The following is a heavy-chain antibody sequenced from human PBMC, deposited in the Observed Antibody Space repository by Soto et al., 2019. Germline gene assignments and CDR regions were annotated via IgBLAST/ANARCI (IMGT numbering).Heavy chain of an antibody. V-gene: IGHV1-69*05. CDR2: IIPMFDTP. J-gene: IGHJ4*02. CDR3: ARSDGLYRDFNY. Sequence: QVQLVQSGAEVKKPGSSVKVSCKASGGTFSSDSFSWVRQAPGQGLEWMGGIIPMFDTPIYAQKFQDRVTITTDEYTSTAYMQLSSLRSGDTAVYYCARSDGLYRDFNYWGQGALVTVSS. CDR1: GGTFSSDS.